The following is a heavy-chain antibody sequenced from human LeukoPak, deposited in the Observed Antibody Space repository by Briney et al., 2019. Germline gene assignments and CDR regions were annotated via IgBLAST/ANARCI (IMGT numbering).Heavy chain of an antibody. J-gene: IGHJ6*04. CDR3: ARDPGDTSLDV. CDR2: ISSSGSTI. D-gene: IGHD7-27*01. Sequence: GGSLRLSCAASGFTFSSYEMNWVRQAPGKGLEWVSYISSSGSTIYYADSVKGRFTISRDNAKNSLYLQMNSLRAEDTAVYYCARDPGDTSLDVWGKETTVTISS. CDR1: GFTFSSYE. V-gene: IGHV3-48*03.